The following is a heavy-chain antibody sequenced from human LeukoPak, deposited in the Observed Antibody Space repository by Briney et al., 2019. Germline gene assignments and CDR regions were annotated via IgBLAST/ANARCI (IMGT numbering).Heavy chain of an antibody. D-gene: IGHD3-10*01. Sequence: PGRSLRLSCATSGFTFSSYAMSSASQQPRKWMGWVSAIIGSVGSTYYADSVKGRFTISRDNSKYTLYLQMNSLRAEDTAVYYCAKDSRDGSGSYLFDYWGQGTLVTVSS. CDR1: GFTFSSYA. CDR2: IIGSVGST. V-gene: IGHV3-23*01. CDR3: AKDSRDGSGSYLFDY. J-gene: IGHJ4*02.